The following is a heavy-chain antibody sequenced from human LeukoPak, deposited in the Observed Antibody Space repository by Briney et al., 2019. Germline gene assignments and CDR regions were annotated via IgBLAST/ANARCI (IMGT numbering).Heavy chain of an antibody. D-gene: IGHD3-22*01. CDR1: GFTFSSYW. V-gene: IGHV3-74*01. CDR3: AREYYYDSSGYYYYYGMDV. Sequence: EGSLRLSCAASGFTFSSYWMHWVRQAPGKGLVWVSRINSDGSSTSYADSVKGRFTISRDNAKNTLYLQMNSLRAEDTAVYYCAREYYYDSSGYYYYYGMDVWGQGTTVTVSS. CDR2: INSDGSST. J-gene: IGHJ6*02.